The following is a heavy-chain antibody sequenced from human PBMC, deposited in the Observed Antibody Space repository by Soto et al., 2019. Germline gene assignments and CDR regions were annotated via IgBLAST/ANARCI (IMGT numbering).Heavy chain of an antibody. Sequence: QVQLVESGRGAVQPGRSLRLSCVASGFTFSNSGMHWVRQAPGRGLEWVAVTSFDGSNKYYADSVKGRFTISRDNSKNTLYLQMNSLSTEDTAVYYCAKGSFDYWGQGTLVTVSS. J-gene: IGHJ4*02. V-gene: IGHV3-30*18. D-gene: IGHD3-10*01. CDR3: AKGSFDY. CDR1: GFTFSNSG. CDR2: TSFDGSNK.